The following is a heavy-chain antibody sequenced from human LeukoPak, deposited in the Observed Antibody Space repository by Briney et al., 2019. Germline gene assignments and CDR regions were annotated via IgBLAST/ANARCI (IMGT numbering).Heavy chain of an antibody. CDR1: GFTFSSYA. Sequence: GGSLRLSCAASGFTFSSYAMSWVRQAPGKGLEWVSAISGRGGSTYYADSVKGRFTISRDNSKNTLYLQMNSLRAEDTAVYYCAKDKGGYRRVGRPQFDPWGQGTLVTVSS. CDR2: ISGRGGST. J-gene: IGHJ5*02. V-gene: IGHV3-23*01. D-gene: IGHD6-13*01. CDR3: AKDKGGYRRVGRPQFDP.